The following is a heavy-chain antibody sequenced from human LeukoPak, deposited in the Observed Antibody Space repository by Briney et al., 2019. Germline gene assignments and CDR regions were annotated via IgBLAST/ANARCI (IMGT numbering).Heavy chain of an antibody. D-gene: IGHD2-15*01. CDR1: GFTFSNYG. CDR2: ISHDGSNN. V-gene: IGHV3-30*18. Sequence: GGSLRLSCAASGFTFSNYGMHWVRQAPGKGPEWVVVISHDGSNNNYADSVKGRFTISRDNSKNTLYLQMNSPRPEDTAVYYCAKVRVGTAHFDYWGQGTLVTVSS. CDR3: AKVRVGTAHFDY. J-gene: IGHJ4*02.